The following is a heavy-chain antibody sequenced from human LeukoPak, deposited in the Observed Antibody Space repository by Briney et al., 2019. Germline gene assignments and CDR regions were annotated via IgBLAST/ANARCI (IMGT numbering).Heavy chain of an antibody. J-gene: IGHJ4*02. D-gene: IGHD3-22*01. V-gene: IGHV4-59*01. CDR2: KYYTGST. Sequence: PSETLSLTCTVSGGSISSYYWSWIRQPPGKGLEWIGPKYYTGSTNYNPTLQSRVTMSVDTSKNQYSLKLSSVTAADTAVYYCAKHSFDSGGYFDEWGQGTLVTVSS. CDR1: GGSISSYY. CDR3: AKHSFDSGGYFDE.